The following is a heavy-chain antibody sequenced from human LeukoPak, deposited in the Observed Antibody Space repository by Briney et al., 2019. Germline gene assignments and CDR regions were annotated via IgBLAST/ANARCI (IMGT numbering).Heavy chain of an antibody. D-gene: IGHD2-2*01. CDR2: ISSSSSYI. CDR3: ARDPEWASVVVPAAIDY. J-gene: IGHJ4*02. V-gene: IGHV3-21*01. CDR1: GFTFSSYS. Sequence: GGSLRLSCAASGFTFSSYSMNWVRQAPGKGLEWVSSISSSSSYIYYADSVKGRFTISRDNAKNSLYLQMNSLRAEDTAVYYCARDPEWASVVVPAAIDYRGQGTLVTVSS.